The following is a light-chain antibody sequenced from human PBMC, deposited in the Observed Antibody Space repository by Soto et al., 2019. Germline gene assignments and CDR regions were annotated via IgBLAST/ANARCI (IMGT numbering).Light chain of an antibody. V-gene: IGKV1-39*01. J-gene: IGKJ4*01. CDR3: QQTYTSPRT. CDR1: QSINNY. Sequence: DIQLTQSPSSLSAYVGDTVTITCRARQSINNYVNWHQQKPGKAPELLIYAASTLQTGVPSRFSGSRSGTDFTLTITNLQPEDSAAYHCQQTYTSPRTFGGGTKVEIK. CDR2: AAS.